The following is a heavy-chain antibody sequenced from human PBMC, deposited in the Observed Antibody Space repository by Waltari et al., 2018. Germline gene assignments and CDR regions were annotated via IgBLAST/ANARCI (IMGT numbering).Heavy chain of an antibody. D-gene: IGHD1-26*01. V-gene: IGHV3-23*01. Sequence: EVQLLESGGGLVQPGGSLRLSCAASGFTFSSYAMSWVRQAPGKGLEWVSAISGSGGSTYYADSVKGRFTISRDNSKNTLYLQMNSLRAEDTAVYYCAKDLVFGGSYSNNEYYFDYWGQGTLVTVSS. J-gene: IGHJ4*02. CDR3: AKDLVFGGSYSNNEYYFDY. CDR1: GFTFSSYA. CDR2: ISGSGGST.